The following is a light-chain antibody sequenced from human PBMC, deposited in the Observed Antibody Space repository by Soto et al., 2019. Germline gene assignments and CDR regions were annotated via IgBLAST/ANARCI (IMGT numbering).Light chain of an antibody. Sequence: DIQMTQSPSSLSASVGDRVTITCRASESIRNNLNWYQQKPGKAPKLLIYAASTLQSGVPSRFSGGGSGTEFTLTIGSLQPEDFTTYYCQQTYSTPRGAFGQGNKVEF. CDR3: QQTYSTPRGA. V-gene: IGKV1-39*01. CDR2: AAS. J-gene: IGKJ1*01. CDR1: ESIRNN.